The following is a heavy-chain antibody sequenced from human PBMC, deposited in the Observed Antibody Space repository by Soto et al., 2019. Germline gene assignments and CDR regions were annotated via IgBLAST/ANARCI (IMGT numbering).Heavy chain of an antibody. Sequence: EVQLVESGGALIQPGGSLRLSCAASGFTVSSNYMNWVRQAPGKGLEWVSVIYSGGSTYYADSVKGRFTISRDNSKNTLYLQMNSLRVEDTAVYYCARDDIGDHWGQGTLVTVSS. V-gene: IGHV3-53*01. CDR1: GFTVSSNY. CDR2: IYSGGST. CDR3: ARDDIGDH. J-gene: IGHJ5*02.